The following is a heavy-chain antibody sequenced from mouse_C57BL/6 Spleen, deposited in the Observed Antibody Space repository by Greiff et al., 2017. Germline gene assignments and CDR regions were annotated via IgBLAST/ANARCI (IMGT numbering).Heavy chain of an antibody. J-gene: IGHJ4*01. Sequence: EVHLVESGGDLVKPGGSLKLSCAASGFTFSSYGMSWVRQTPDKRLEWVATISSGGSYTYYPDSVKGRFTISRDNAKNTLYLQMSSLKSEDTAMYYWARHRGNWDYAMDYWGQGTSVTVSS. CDR1: GFTFSSYG. V-gene: IGHV5-6*01. D-gene: IGHD4-1*01. CDR2: ISSGGSYT. CDR3: ARHRGNWDYAMDY.